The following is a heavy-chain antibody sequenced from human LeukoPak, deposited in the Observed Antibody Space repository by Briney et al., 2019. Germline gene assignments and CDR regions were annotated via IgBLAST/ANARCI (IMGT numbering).Heavy chain of an antibody. CDR1: GYTFTSYW. V-gene: IGHV5-51*01. Sequence: GESLKISCKGSGYTFTSYWIGWVRQMPGKGLEWMGLIYAGDSDTRYSPSFQGQVTISADKSISTAYLQWSSLKASDTAMYYCVRGDGYNRFDYWGQGTLVTVSS. CDR3: VRGDGYNRFDY. J-gene: IGHJ4*02. D-gene: IGHD5-24*01. CDR2: IYAGDSDT.